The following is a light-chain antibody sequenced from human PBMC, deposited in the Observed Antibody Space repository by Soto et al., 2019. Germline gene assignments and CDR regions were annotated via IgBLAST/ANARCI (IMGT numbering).Light chain of an antibody. V-gene: IGLV2-8*01. CDR2: EVT. CDR1: SSDVGGYNY. Sequence: QSALTQPPSASGSPGQSVTISCTGTSSDVGGYNYVSWYQQHPGKAPKLMIYEVTKRPSGVPDRFSGSKSGNTASLTVSGLQAEDEAAYHCSSFADRNNLVFGGGTKLTVL. CDR3: SSFADRNNLV. J-gene: IGLJ2*01.